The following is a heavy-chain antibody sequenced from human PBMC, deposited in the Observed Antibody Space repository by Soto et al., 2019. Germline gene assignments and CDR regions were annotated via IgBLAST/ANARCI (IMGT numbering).Heavy chain of an antibody. CDR3: ARDEVVVALDYYYMDV. V-gene: IGHV3-11*01. CDR2: ISSSGSTI. CDR1: GFTFSDYY. D-gene: IGHD2-15*01. Sequence: GGSLRLSCAASGFTFSDYYMSWIRQAPGKGLEWVSYISSSGSTIYYADSVKGRFTISRDNAKNSLYLQMNSLRAEDTAVYYCARDEVVVALDYYYMDVWGKGTTVTVSS. J-gene: IGHJ6*03.